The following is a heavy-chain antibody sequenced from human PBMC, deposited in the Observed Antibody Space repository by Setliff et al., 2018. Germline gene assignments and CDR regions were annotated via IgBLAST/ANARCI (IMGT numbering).Heavy chain of an antibody. J-gene: IGHJ3*02. Sequence: SETLSLTCTVSGGSISSTSYYWGWIRQPPGKGLEWIGSIYHSGSSYYNPSLRSRVTISVDTSKNQFSLILRSVTAADTAVYYCARGRMRGGCSGPSCTYDPFDIWGQGTPVT. D-gene: IGHD2-2*01. CDR2: IYHSGSS. CDR3: ARGRMRGGCSGPSCTYDPFDI. CDR1: GGSISSTSYY. V-gene: IGHV4-39*07.